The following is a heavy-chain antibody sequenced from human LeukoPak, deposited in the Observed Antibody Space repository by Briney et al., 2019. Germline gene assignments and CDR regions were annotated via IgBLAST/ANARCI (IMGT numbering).Heavy chain of an antibody. J-gene: IGHJ6*02. D-gene: IGHD2-2*01. Sequence: GGSLEISCQGSGYIFTSFRIGWVRQMPGKGLEWVGIIYPGESDTRYSPSFQGQVPTSADQSISTAYLQWSRLKASDTAMYSCARLEVGKYQLSPDYYYYGMDVWGQGTTVTVSS. CDR2: IYPGESDT. CDR3: ARLEVGKYQLSPDYYYYGMDV. CDR1: GYIFTSFR. V-gene: IGHV5-51*01.